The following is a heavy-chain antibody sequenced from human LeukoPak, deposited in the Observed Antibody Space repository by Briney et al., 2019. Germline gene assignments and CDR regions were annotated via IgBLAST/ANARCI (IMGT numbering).Heavy chain of an antibody. D-gene: IGHD1-26*01. Sequence: SETLSLTCTVSGGSISSSSYYWGWIRQPPGKGLEWIGSIYYSGSTYYNPSLKSRVTISVDTSKNQFSLKLSSVTAADTAVYYCARHSPPGSYYAEIYYFDYWGQGTLVTVSS. CDR2: IYYSGST. CDR1: GGSISSSSYY. CDR3: ARHSPPGSYYAEIYYFDY. J-gene: IGHJ4*02. V-gene: IGHV4-39*01.